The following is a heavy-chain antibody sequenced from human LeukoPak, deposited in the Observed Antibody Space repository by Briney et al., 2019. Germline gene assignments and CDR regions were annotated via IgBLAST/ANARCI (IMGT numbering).Heavy chain of an antibody. Sequence: PGGSLRLSCAASAFTVSNMYMSWVRQAPGKGLEWVSVIYSSYSTYYADSVRGRFTISRDNSKNTVYLQMNSLRAEDTAVYYCARRHFDWLLQKLNWFDPWGQGTLVTVSS. CDR1: AFTVSNMY. CDR2: IYSSYST. D-gene: IGHD3-9*01. J-gene: IGHJ5*02. V-gene: IGHV3-66*04. CDR3: ARRHFDWLLQKLNWFDP.